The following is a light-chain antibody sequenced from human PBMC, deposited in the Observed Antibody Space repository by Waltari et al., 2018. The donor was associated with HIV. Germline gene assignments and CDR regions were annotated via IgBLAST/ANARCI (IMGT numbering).Light chain of an antibody. CDR2: DVN. CDR1: FRDVGGYNF. Sequence: QSALTQPRSVSGSPGPSVTISCSGTFRDVGGYNFVAWYQQHSGKAPTLVIFDVNKRPSGVPDRFSGSKSGNTASLTVSGLQAEDEADYFCCSYAGSFTLLFGGGTNLAVL. V-gene: IGLV2-11*01. CDR3: CSYAGSFTLL. J-gene: IGLJ3*02.